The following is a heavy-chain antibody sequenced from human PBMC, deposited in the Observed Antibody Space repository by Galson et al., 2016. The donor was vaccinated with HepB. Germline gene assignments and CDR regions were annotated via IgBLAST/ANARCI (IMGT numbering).Heavy chain of an antibody. CDR2: ISFSSSYT. Sequence: SLRLSCAASGFSFSEYYMSWIRQVPGKGLEWVSYISFSSSYTNYGGSVKGRFTISRDNAKNSLSLQMGSLRAEDTAVYYCARSCPRYASSCEYFDYWGQGTLVTVSS. V-gene: IGHV3-11*06. J-gene: IGHJ4*02. CDR1: GFSFSEYY. D-gene: IGHD6-13*01. CDR3: ARSCPRYASSCEYFDY.